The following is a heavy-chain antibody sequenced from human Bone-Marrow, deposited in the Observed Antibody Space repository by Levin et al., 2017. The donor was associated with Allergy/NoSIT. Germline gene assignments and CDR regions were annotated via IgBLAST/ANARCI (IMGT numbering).Heavy chain of an antibody. J-gene: IGHJ3*01. CDR3: ARLIYYDSIVYYDVYDDFDF. CDR2: IIPMFATA. D-gene: IGHD3-22*01. Sequence: GASVKVSCKASGGSFNSYAISWVRQAPGQGLEWMGGIIPMFATADYAQRFQGRATITADAPTRTAYMEPRSQRAEDTDMYYCARLIYYDSIVYYDVYDDFDFWGQGTMVTVSS. CDR1: GGSFNSYA. V-gene: IGHV1-69*13.